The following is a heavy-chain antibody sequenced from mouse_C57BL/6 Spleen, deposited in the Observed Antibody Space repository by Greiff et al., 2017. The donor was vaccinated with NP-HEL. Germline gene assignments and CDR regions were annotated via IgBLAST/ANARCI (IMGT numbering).Heavy chain of an antibody. V-gene: IGHV1-64*01. CDR1: GYTFTSYW. CDR3: ARGGLLFSMDY. J-gene: IGHJ4*01. D-gene: IGHD1-1*01. Sequence: QVQLQQPGAELVKPGASVKLSCKASGYTFTSYWMHWVKQRPGQGLEWIGMIHPNSGSTNYNEKFKSKATLTVDKSSSTAYMQLSSLTSEYSAVYYCARGGLLFSMDYWGQGTSVTVSS. CDR2: IHPNSGST.